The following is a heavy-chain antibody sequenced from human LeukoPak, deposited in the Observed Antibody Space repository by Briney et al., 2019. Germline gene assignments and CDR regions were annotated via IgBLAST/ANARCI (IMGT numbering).Heavy chain of an antibody. D-gene: IGHD1-7*01. CDR3: AKDEGTIWNSKNDPFDI. Sequence: PGGSLRLSCAASGFTFSDHVMHWVRQAPGMGLEWVAVISEDGSKTFYAGSVEGRFTFSRDSSENTLYLHLNYLKPEDTAVYYLAKDEGTIWNSKNDPFDIWGQGTMVTVSS. V-gene: IGHV3-30*17. J-gene: IGHJ3*02. CDR2: ISEDGSKT. CDR1: GFTFSDHV.